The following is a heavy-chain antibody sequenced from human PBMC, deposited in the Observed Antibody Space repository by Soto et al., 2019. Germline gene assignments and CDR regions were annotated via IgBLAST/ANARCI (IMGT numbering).Heavy chain of an antibody. CDR2: IGTAEDT. J-gene: IGHJ4*02. D-gene: IGHD2-15*01. CDR1: GFTLSGID. Sequence: GGSLRLSCEAYGFTLSGIDMHWVRQRTGKGLEWVSSIGTAEDTYYAVSVKGRFTISRDKAKNSLSLQMNSLRAGDTAVYFCARGQEVGAHFFDTWGQGTQVTVSS. CDR3: ARGQEVGAHFFDT. V-gene: IGHV3-13*01.